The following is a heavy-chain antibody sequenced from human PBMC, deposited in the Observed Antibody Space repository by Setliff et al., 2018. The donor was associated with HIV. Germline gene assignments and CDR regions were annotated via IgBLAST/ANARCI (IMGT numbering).Heavy chain of an antibody. D-gene: IGHD3-10*01. CDR2: IYYSGST. CDR1: GGSISGYY. V-gene: IGHV4-59*01. J-gene: IGHJ4*02. CDR3: ARGRDKYGPIDY. Sequence: PSETLSLTCSVSGGSISGYYWNWVRQPPGKGLEWMGYIYYSGSTDYNPALKRRVTISLDTSRSQFSLKLSSVTAADTAVYYCARGRDKYGPIDYWGQGTLVTVSS.